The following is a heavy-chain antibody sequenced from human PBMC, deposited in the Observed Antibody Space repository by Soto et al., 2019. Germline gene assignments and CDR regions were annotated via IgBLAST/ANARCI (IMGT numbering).Heavy chain of an antibody. D-gene: IGHD3-22*01. Sequence: QVQLVQSGAEVKKPGSSVKVSCKASGGTFRSYSISWVRQAPGQGLEWMGGIIPIFDITNYAQKFQGRVTITAGESTSTAYMELSSLGSDDTAVYYCARPDEGGYSSNHHYYCALDVWGQGTTVTV. V-gene: IGHV1-69*01. CDR2: IIPIFDIT. CDR1: GGTFRSYS. J-gene: IGHJ6*02. CDR3: ARPDEGGYSSNHHYYCALDV.